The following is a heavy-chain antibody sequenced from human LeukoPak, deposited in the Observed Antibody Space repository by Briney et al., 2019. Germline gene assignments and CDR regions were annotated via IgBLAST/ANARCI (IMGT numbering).Heavy chain of an antibody. V-gene: IGHV3-23*01. CDR1: GFTFSTFG. CDR3: ATYRQVLLPFES. CDR2: ISSGGGST. Sequence: GGTLRLSCAASGFTFSTFGMSWVRQVPGKGLEWVSTISSGGGSTYYADSVKGRFTISRDNSKNTLYLQMNSLRAEDTAIYYCATYRQVLLPFESWGQGTLVTVSS. J-gene: IGHJ4*02. D-gene: IGHD5-18*01.